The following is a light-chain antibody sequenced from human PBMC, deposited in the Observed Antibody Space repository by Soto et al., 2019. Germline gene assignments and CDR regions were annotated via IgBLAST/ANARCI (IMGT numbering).Light chain of an antibody. CDR3: ASYTSSSTPYV. J-gene: IGLJ1*01. V-gene: IGLV2-14*01. CDR1: SSDVGSYNY. CDR2: DVS. Sequence: QSALTQPASVSGSPGQSITISCTGTSSDVGSYNYVSWYQQHPGKAPKFMIYDVSNRPSGVSNRFSGSKSGKTASLTISGLQADDEADYYCASYTSSSTPYVFGTGTQLTVL.